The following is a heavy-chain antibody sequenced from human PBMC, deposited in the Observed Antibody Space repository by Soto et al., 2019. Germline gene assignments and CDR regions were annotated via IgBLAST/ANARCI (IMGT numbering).Heavy chain of an antibody. CDR3: ARDKSGIAAAGNYGMDV. V-gene: IGHV1-69*13. CDR1: GGTFSSYA. Sequence: GASVKVSCKASGGTFSSYAISWVRQAPGQGLEWMGGIIPIFGTANYAQKFQGRVTITADESTSTAYMELSSLRSEDTAVYYCARDKSGIAAAGNYGMDVWGQGTTVTVS. CDR2: IIPIFGTA. D-gene: IGHD6-13*01. J-gene: IGHJ6*02.